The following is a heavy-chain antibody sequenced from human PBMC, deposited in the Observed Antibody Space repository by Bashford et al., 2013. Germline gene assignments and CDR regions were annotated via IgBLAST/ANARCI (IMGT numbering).Heavy chain of an antibody. CDR2: IYYSGST. D-gene: IGHD2-15*01. V-gene: IGHV4-61*01. J-gene: IGHJ4*02. CDR3: ARGRGRRGYCSGGSCYTTHFDY. Sequence: LLYSSETLSLTCTVSGGSVSSGSYYWSWIRQPPGKGLEWIGYIYYSGSTNYNPSLKSRVTISVDTSKNQFSLELSSLRSEDTAVYYCARGRGRRGYCSGGSCYTTHFDYWGQGTLVTVSS. CDR1: GGSVSSGSYY.